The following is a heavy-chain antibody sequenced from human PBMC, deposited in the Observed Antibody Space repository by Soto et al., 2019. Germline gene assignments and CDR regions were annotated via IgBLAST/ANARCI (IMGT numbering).Heavy chain of an antibody. V-gene: IGHV4-34*01. D-gene: IGHD3-22*01. Sequence: SETLSLTCAVYGGSFSGYYWSWIRQPPGKGLEWIGEINHSGSTNYNPSLKSRVTISVDTSKNQFSLKLSSVTAADTAVYYCAEETYYYVSSGYYYVDSWGQGTLVTVSS. CDR2: INHSGST. CDR3: AEETYYYVSSGYYYVDS. CDR1: GGSFSGYY. J-gene: IGHJ4*02.